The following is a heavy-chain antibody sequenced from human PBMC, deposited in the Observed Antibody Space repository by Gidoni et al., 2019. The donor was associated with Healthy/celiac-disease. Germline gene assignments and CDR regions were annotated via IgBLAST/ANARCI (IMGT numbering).Heavy chain of an antibody. J-gene: IGHJ6*02. Sequence: QVQLVESGGGVVQPGRSLRLSCAASGFTFSSYGMHWVGLAPGKGLEWVEVRWYDGSNKYYADSVKGRFTISRDNSKNTLYLQMNSLRAEATAVYYCARDQSGWSQYYYYGMDVWGQGTTVTVSS. V-gene: IGHV3-33*01. D-gene: IGHD6-19*01. CDR3: ARDQSGWSQYYYYGMDV. CDR2: RWYDGSNK. CDR1: GFTFSSYG.